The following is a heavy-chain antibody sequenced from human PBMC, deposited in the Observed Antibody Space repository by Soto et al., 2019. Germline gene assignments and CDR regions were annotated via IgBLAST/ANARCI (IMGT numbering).Heavy chain of an antibody. D-gene: IGHD3-22*01. CDR3: AKDLLAWYYDSSGYYWDAFDI. V-gene: IGHV3-30*18. J-gene: IGHJ3*02. CDR1: GFTFSSYG. CDR2: ISYDGSNK. Sequence: GGSLRLSCAASGFTFSSYGMHWVRQAPGKGLEWVAVISYDGSNKYYADSVKGRFTISRDNSKNTLYLQMNSLRAEDTAVYYCAKDLLAWYYDSSGYYWDAFDIWGQGTMVTVSS.